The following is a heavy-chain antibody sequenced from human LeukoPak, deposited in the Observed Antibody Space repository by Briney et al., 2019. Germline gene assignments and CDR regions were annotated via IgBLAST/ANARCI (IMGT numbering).Heavy chain of an antibody. CDR2: IYYSGST. D-gene: IGHD4-17*01. CDR3: ARVGYGDYSNWFDP. V-gene: IGHV4-59*01. CDR1: GGSISSYY. J-gene: IGHJ5*02. Sequence: PSETLSLTCTVSGGSISSYYWSWIRQPPGKGLEWIGHIYYSGSTNYNPSLKSRVTISVDTSKNQFSLKLSSVTAADTAVYYCARVGYGDYSNWFDPWGQGTLVTVSS.